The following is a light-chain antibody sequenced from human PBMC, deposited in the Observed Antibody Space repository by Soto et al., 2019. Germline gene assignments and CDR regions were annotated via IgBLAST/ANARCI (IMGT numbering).Light chain of an antibody. Sequence: QSALTQPPSVSGAPGQRVTISCTGSSSNIGTGYDVHWYQQLPGTAPKLLIYANNNRPSGVPDRFSGSKSGTSASLAITGLQAEDDADYYCQSYDSSLTGRYVFGTGTEVTVL. CDR3: QSYDSSLTGRYV. V-gene: IGLV1-40*01. CDR2: ANN. CDR1: SSNIGTGYD. J-gene: IGLJ1*01.